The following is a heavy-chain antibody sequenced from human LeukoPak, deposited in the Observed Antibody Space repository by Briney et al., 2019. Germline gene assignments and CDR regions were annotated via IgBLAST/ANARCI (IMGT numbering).Heavy chain of an antibody. J-gene: IGHJ4*02. CDR3: AKDTMVRGVTISHFDY. D-gene: IGHD3-10*01. CDR2: ISGSGGST. V-gene: IGHV3-23*01. Sequence: QSGGSLRLSCAASGFTFSSYAMSWVRQAPGKGLEWVSAISGSGGSTYYADSVKGRFTISRDNSKNTLYLQMNSLRAEDTAVYYCAKDTMVRGVTISHFDYWGQGTLVTVSS. CDR1: GFTFSSYA.